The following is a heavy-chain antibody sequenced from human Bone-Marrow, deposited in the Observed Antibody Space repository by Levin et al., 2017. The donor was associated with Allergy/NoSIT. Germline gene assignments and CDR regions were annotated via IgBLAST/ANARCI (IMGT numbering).Heavy chain of an antibody. D-gene: IGHD5-24*01. J-gene: IGHJ4*02. V-gene: IGHV3-33*01. CDR2: IWYDGSKK. CDR1: GFNFGGFA. CDR3: ARPGGHAYEYGDNYIPGFFDY. Sequence: GGSLRLSCAASGFNFGGFAMHWVRQSPGKGLEWVALIWYDGSKKYYGDSVRGRFTISRDNSKKTVYLQMNSLRPEDTAIYYCARPGGHAYEYGDNYIPGFFDYWGQGTLVTVSS.